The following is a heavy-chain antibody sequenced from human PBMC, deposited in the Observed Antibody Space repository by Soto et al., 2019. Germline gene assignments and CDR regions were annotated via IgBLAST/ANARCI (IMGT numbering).Heavy chain of an antibody. CDR1: GFSLSNARMG. CDR3: ARIRGRSSWGIDYYYYGMDV. D-gene: IGHD6-13*01. CDR2: IFSNDEK. V-gene: IGHV2-26*01. J-gene: IGHJ6*02. Sequence: SGPTLVNPTETLTLTCTVSGFSLSNARMGVSWIRQPPGKALEWLAHIFSNDEKSYSTSLKSRLTISKDTSKSQVVLTMTNMDPVDTATYYCARIRGRSSWGIDYYYYGMDVWGQGTTVTVSS.